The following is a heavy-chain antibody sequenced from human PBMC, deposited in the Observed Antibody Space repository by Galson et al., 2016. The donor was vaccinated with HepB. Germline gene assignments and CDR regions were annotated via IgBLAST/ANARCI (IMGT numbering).Heavy chain of an antibody. D-gene: IGHD3-10*01. J-gene: IGHJ6*02. CDR2: ISWDGRSP. Sequence: SLRLSCAASGFTFDDYTMHWVRQVPGKGLEWVALISWDGRSPDYADSVRGRFIISRDNRQNILYLQMNSLTTEDTALYYCGKDWGSLWESSGKGMDVWGQETTVIVSS. CDR1: GFTFDDYT. CDR3: GKDWGSLWESSGKGMDV. V-gene: IGHV3-43*01.